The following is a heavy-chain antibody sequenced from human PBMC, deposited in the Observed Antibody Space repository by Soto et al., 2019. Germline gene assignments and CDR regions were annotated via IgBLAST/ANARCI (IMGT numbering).Heavy chain of an antibody. CDR2: INTDGGTT. CDR3: VRVGSGSYSWRAP. D-gene: IGHD1-26*01. CDR1: GFIFSSYW. J-gene: IGHJ5*02. V-gene: IGHV3-74*01. Sequence: EVQLEESGGDLVQPGGSLRLSCTASGFIFSSYWMHWVRQAPGKGLLWVSRINTDGGTTTYAESVKGRFTIARDNARNTLYLQINSLTPEDTALYYCVRVGSGSYSWRAPWGQGTLVTVSS.